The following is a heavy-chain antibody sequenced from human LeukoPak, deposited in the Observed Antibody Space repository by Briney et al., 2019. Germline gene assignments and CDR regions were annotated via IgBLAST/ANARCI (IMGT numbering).Heavy chain of an antibody. V-gene: IGHV3-33*01. CDR1: GFTFSSYG. J-gene: IGHJ4*02. CDR3: ARQLQQWLPSYFDY. Sequence: PGRSLRLSCAASGFTFSSYGMHWVRQAPGKGLEWVAVIWYDGSNKYYADSVKGRFTISGDNSKNTLYLQMNSLRAEDTAVYYCARQLQQWLPSYFDYWGQGTLVTVSS. D-gene: IGHD6-19*01. CDR2: IWYDGSNK.